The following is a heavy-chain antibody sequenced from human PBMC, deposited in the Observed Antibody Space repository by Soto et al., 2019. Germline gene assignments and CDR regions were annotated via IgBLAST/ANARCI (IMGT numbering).Heavy chain of an antibody. V-gene: IGHV3-7*02. Sequence: GGSLRLSCAASGFTFSIYWMSWVRQAPGKGLEWVANIKQDGSQKWYGDSVKGRFTISRDNSKNTLYLQMISLRAEDTAVYYCARALILVNYGMDVWGQGTTVTVSS. D-gene: IGHD3-10*01. CDR2: IKQDGSQK. CDR3: ARALILVNYGMDV. J-gene: IGHJ6*02. CDR1: GFTFSIYW.